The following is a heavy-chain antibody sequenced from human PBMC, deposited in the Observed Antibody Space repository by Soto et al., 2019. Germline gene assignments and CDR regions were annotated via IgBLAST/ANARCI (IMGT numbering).Heavy chain of an antibody. CDR3: ARATNIFVITHPSTVDV. Sequence: QVQLQESGPGLVKPSQTLSLICTVSGGSISNGGHYWSWIRQHPGKGLEWFGYIYYSGSTYYNPSLNSRFTMSVDTSKNQFSLKLNSVTAADTAVYYCARATNIFVITHPSTVDVWGQGTTVTVSS. J-gene: IGHJ6*02. CDR1: GGSISNGGHY. CDR2: IYYSGST. D-gene: IGHD3-9*01. V-gene: IGHV4-31*03.